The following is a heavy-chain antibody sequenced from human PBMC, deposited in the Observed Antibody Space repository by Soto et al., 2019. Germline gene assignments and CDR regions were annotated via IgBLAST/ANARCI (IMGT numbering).Heavy chain of an antibody. CDR1: GYTLNEVA. D-gene: IGHD4-17*01. J-gene: IGHJ5*02. CDR3: TTYHGDYNFDP. Sequence: QVQLVQSGAEVKKPGASVKVSCKVSGYTLNEVAMHWVRQAPAKGLEWLGGFDPDEAETIYTQHFQGRVTMTEDTSPDTVYMELSSLISEDTALYFCTTYHGDYNFDPWGQGTMVTVSS. V-gene: IGHV1-24*01. CDR2: FDPDEAET.